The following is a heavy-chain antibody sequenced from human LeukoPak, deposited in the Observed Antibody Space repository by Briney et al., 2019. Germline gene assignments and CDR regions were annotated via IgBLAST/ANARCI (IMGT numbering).Heavy chain of an antibody. CDR1: GGSISSYY. V-gene: IGHV4-59*01. J-gene: IGHJ3*02. CDR2: IYYSGST. D-gene: IGHD1-26*01. CDR3: ARSMSSWSWARAFDI. Sequence: PSETLSLTCTVSGGSISSYYWSWIRQPPGKGLEWIGYIYYSGSTNYNPSLKSRVTISVDTSKNQFSLKLSSVTAADTAVYYCARSMSSWSWARAFDIWGQGTMVTVSS.